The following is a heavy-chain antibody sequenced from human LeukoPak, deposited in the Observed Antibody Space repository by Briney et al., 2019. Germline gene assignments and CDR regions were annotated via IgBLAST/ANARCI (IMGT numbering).Heavy chain of an antibody. D-gene: IGHD3-16*02. Sequence: GASVKVSCKASGYTFTNNAINWARQAPGQGLEWMGWINTNTGNPTYAQGFTGRFVFSLDTSVSTAYLQISSLKAEDTAVYYCARDSYEVLSAARAFDIWGQGTMVTVSS. J-gene: IGHJ3*02. CDR1: GYTFTNNA. CDR2: INTNTGNP. V-gene: IGHV7-4-1*02. CDR3: ARDSYEVLSAARAFDI.